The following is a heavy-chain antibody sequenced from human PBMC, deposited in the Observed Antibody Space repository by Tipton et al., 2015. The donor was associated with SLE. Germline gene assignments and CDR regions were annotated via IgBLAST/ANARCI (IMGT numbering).Heavy chain of an antibody. Sequence: GLVKPSETLSLTCTVSDDSISSYYWSWIRQPAGKGLEWIGRIYTSGSTNYNPSLKSRVTMSVDTSKNQFSLKLSSVTAADTAVYYCARGQGYDILTGRPLYYYYGMDVWGQGTTVTISS. CDR2: IYTSGST. J-gene: IGHJ6*02. D-gene: IGHD3-9*01. CDR1: DDSISSYY. CDR3: ARGQGYDILTGRPLYYYYGMDV. V-gene: IGHV4-4*07.